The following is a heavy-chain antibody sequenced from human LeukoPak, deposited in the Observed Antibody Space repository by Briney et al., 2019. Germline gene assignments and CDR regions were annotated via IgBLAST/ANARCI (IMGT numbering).Heavy chain of an antibody. CDR3: ARVMFGESLHFDY. V-gene: IGHV3-53*01. Sequence: GGSLRLSCAASGFTFSSNYMSWVRQAPGQGQEWVSVIYSGGSTYYAESVKGRCTISRDNSKNTLYLQMNSLRAEDTAVYYCARVMFGESLHFDYWGQGTLVTVSS. D-gene: IGHD3-10*02. J-gene: IGHJ4*02. CDR1: GFTFSSNY. CDR2: IYSGGST.